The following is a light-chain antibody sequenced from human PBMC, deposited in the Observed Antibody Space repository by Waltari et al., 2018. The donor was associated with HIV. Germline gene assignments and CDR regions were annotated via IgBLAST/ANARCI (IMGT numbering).Light chain of an antibody. CDR2: WAS. V-gene: IGKV4-1*01. CDR3: QQYYTTPLT. J-gene: IGKJ4*01. Sequence: DIVMTHSPASLSVSLFERASLTFTSRQSVLDSTNNKNYLAWYQQKPGQAPKVLIYWASTRETGVPERFSAGGSGTDFTLTISSLQAEDVAVNYCQQYYTTPLTFGGGTKVEIK. CDR1: QSVLDSTNNKNY.